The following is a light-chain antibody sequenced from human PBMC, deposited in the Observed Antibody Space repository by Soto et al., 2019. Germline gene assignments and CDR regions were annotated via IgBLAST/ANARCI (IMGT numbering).Light chain of an antibody. CDR1: SSHVGTYNL. Sequence: QSVLTQPASVSGSPGQSITISCTGTSSHVGTYNLVSWYQQYSGKAPKLMIYEVSKRPSGVSNRFSGSKSGNTASLTISGLQAEDEADYYCCSYAGTNTYVLGTGTKVTV. J-gene: IGLJ1*01. V-gene: IGLV2-23*02. CDR2: EVS. CDR3: CSYAGTNTYV.